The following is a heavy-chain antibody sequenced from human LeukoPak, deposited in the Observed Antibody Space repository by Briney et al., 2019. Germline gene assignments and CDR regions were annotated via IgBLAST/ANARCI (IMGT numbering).Heavy chain of an antibody. CDR1: GFIFSTYS. CDR3: ARGEGSTYSSSWSY. CDR2: ISYDGSNK. Sequence: PGGSLRLSCVGSGFIFSTYSMNWVRQAPGKGLEWVAVISYDGSNKYYADSVKGRFTISRDNSKNTLYLQMNSLRAEDTAVYYCARGEGSTYSSSWSYWGQGTLVTVSS. D-gene: IGHD6-13*01. J-gene: IGHJ4*02. V-gene: IGHV3-30*03.